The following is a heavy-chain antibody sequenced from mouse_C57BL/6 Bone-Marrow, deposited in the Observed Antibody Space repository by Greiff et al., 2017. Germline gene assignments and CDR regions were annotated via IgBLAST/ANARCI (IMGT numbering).Heavy chain of an antibody. Sequence: EVKVVESGGGLVKPGGSLKLSCAASGFTFSDYGMHWVRQAPEKGLEWVAYIRSGSSTIYYADTVKGRFTITRDNAKNNLFRQLHSLRSEDTAMYYCAGDSSGSYYFDYWGQGTTLTVSS. D-gene: IGHD3-2*02. CDR2: IRSGSSTI. CDR3: AGDSSGSYYFDY. CDR1: GFTFSDYG. J-gene: IGHJ2*01. V-gene: IGHV5-17*01.